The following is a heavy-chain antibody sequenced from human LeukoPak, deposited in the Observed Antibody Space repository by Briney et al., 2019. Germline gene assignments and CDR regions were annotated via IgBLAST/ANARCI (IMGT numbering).Heavy chain of an antibody. CDR2: IYTSGST. J-gene: IGHJ3*02. D-gene: IGHD3-22*01. V-gene: IGHV4-4*07. Sequence: PSETLSLTCTVSGGSISSYYWSWIRQPAGKGLEWIGRIYTSGSTNYNPSLKSRVTMSVDTFKNQFSLKLSSVTAADTAVYYCARDPPYYYDSSGDDAFDIWGQGTMVTVSS. CDR3: ARDPPYYYDSSGDDAFDI. CDR1: GGSISSYY.